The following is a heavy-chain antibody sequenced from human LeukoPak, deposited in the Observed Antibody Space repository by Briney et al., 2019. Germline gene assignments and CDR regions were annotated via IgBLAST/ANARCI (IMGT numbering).Heavy chain of an antibody. Sequence: ASVKVSCTASGYTFTGYYIHGVRQAPGQGLEWMGWINTNSGGTNYAQNSQGRVTMTRDTSISTAYMELSRLRSDDTAMYYCAREHSSSSGKVFDYWGQGNLVSVSS. CDR1: GYTFTGYY. CDR2: INTNSGGT. V-gene: IGHV1-2*02. CDR3: AREHSSSSGKVFDY. D-gene: IGHD6-6*01. J-gene: IGHJ4*02.